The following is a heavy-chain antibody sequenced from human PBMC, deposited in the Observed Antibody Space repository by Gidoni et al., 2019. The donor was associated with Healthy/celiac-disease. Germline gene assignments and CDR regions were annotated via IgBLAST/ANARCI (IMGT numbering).Heavy chain of an antibody. CDR1: GGSFSGYY. Sequence: QVQLQQWGAGLLKPSETLSLTCAVYGGSFSGYYWSWIRQPPGKGLEWIGEINHSGSTNYNPSLKSRVTISVDTSKNQFSLKLSSVTAADTAVYYCARARYDFLLDPWGQGTLVTVSS. D-gene: IGHD3-3*01. CDR3: ARARYDFLLDP. CDR2: INHSGST. V-gene: IGHV4-34*01. J-gene: IGHJ5*02.